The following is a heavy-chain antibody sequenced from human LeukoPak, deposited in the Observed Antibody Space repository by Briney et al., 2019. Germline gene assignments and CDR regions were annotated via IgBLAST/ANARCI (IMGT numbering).Heavy chain of an antibody. V-gene: IGHV1-46*03. J-gene: IGHJ4*02. CDR3: ARGRAVGVRAGFDY. CDR2: INPSGGST. Sequence: GASVKVSCKASGYTLTSYYMHWVRQAPGQGLEWMGIINPSGGSTTYAQKFQGRVTMTRDTSTSTAYMELSSLRSEETALYYCARGRAVGVRAGFDYWGQGTLVTVSS. CDR1: GYTLTSYY. D-gene: IGHD1-26*01.